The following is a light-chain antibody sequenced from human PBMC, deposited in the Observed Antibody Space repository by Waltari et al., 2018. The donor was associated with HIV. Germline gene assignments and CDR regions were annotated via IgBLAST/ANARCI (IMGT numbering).Light chain of an antibody. Sequence: EIVMTQSTLSLPVTPGEPASISCRSSQSLLNSNGYTYLDWYLQRPGQSPQLLIYLGSNRASGVPDRFSGSGSGTDFKLKISRVEAEDVGIYYCMQALQTLLTFGGGTKVEIK. CDR1: QSLLNSNGYTY. CDR3: MQALQTLLT. V-gene: IGKV2-28*01. CDR2: LGS. J-gene: IGKJ4*01.